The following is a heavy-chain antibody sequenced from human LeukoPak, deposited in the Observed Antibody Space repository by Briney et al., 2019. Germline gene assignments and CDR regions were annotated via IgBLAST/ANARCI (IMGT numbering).Heavy chain of an antibody. CDR3: ARDLSSTSNWEFDY. J-gene: IGHJ4*02. CDR2: MNGNSGVT. D-gene: IGHD1-26*01. Sequence: ASVKVSYKASGYTFTDYFIHWVRQAPGQGPEWMGRMNGNSGVTMYAQALQDRVTMTRDTSISTAYMELSRLTSDDTAVYYCARDLSSTSNWEFDYWGQGTLVTVSS. V-gene: IGHV1-2*06. CDR1: GYTFTDYF.